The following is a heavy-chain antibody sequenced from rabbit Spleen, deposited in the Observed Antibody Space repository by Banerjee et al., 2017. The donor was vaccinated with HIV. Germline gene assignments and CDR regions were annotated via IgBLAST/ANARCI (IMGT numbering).Heavy chain of an antibody. Sequence: QEQLVESGGGLVQPEGSLTLTCTASGFSFGDRDVMCWVRQAPGKGLQWIACINASTAKPVYATWAKGRFTISRTSSTTVTLRMTSLTAADRATYFCARDLVGVIGWNFYLWGPGTLVTVS. CDR1: GFSFGDRDV. CDR3: ARDLVGVIGWNFYL. J-gene: IGHJ4*01. D-gene: IGHD1-1*01. V-gene: IGHV1S45*01. CDR2: INASTAKP.